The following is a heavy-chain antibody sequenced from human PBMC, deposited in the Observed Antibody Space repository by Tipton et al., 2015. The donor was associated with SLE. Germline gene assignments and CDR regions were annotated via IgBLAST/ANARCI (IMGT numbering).Heavy chain of an antibody. V-gene: IGHV4-59*12. Sequence: TLSLTCTVSGGSIGSYYWSWIRQPPGKGLEWIGYIYYSGSTNYNPSLKSRVTISVDTSKNQFSLKLSSVTAADTAVYYCARDLWLYYYDSTEAFDYWGQGTLVTVSS. CDR2: IYYSGST. D-gene: IGHD3-22*01. CDR3: ARDLWLYYYDSTEAFDY. J-gene: IGHJ4*02. CDR1: GGSIGSYY.